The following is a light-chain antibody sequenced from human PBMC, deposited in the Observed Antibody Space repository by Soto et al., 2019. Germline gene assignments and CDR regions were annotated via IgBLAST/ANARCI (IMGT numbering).Light chain of an antibody. J-gene: IGKJ3*01. Sequence: EIVMTQSPASLSVSPGERASLSCRASQSVSSNLAWYQQKPGQAPRLLIYGASTRATGIPARFSGSGSGTEFTLTISSLQSEDFAVYYCQQAATFVPGTKVDIK. V-gene: IGKV3-15*01. CDR2: GAS. CDR1: QSVSSN. CDR3: QQAAT.